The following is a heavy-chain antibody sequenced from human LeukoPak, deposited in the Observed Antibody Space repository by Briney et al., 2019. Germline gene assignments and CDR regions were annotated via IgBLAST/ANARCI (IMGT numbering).Heavy chain of an antibody. V-gene: IGHV3-21*01. D-gene: IGHD3-3*02. Sequence: TAGGSLRLSCAASGFTFSSYSMNWVRQAPGKGLEWVSSISISSSYIYYADSVKGRFTISRDNAKNSLYLQMNSLRAEDTAVYYCARDVTAYLHSYGMDVWGQGTTVTVSS. J-gene: IGHJ6*02. CDR1: GFTFSSYS. CDR3: ARDVTAYLHSYGMDV. CDR2: ISISSSYI.